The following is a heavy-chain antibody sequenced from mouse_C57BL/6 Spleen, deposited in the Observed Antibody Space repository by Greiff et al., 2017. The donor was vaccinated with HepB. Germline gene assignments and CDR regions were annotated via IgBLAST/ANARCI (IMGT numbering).Heavy chain of an antibody. D-gene: IGHD1-1*01. CDR1: GFNIKDDY. J-gene: IGHJ2*01. V-gene: IGHV14-4*01. CDR2: IDPENGDT. Sequence: EVQLQQSGAELVRPGASVKLSCTASGFNIKDDYMHWVKQRPEQGLEWIGWIDPENGDTEYASKFQGKATITADTSSNTAYLQLSSLTSEDTAVYYCTTLITTVVAGDYWGQGTTLTVSS. CDR3: TTLITTVVAGDY.